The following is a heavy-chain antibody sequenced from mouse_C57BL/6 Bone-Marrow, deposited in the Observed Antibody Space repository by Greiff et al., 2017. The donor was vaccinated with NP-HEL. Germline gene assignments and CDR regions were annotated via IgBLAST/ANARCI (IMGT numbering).Heavy chain of an antibody. V-gene: IGHV3-8*01. J-gene: IGHJ4*01. D-gene: IGHD1-1*01. Sequence: VQLQQSGPGLAKPSQTLSLTCSVTGYSITSDYWNWIRKFPGNKLEYMGYISYSGSTYYNPSLKSRISITRDTSKNQYYLQLNSVTTEDTATYYCARGATVVAKGLGAMDYWGQGTSVTVSS. CDR3: ARGATVVAKGLGAMDY. CDR1: GYSITSDY. CDR2: ISYSGST.